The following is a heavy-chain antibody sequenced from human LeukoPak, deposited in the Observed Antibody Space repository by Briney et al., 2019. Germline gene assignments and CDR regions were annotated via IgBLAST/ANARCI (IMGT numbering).Heavy chain of an antibody. V-gene: IGHV1-2*02. CDR2: INPNSGGT. J-gene: IGHJ4*02. CDR1: GYTFTGYY. CDR3: ASRDSSGYYFFDY. D-gene: IGHD3-22*01. Sequence: GASVKVSCKASGYTFTGYYMHWVRQAPGQGHEWMGWINPNSGGTNYAQKFQGRVTMTRDTSISTAYMELSRLRSDDTAVYYCASRDSSGYYFFDYWGQGTLVTVSS.